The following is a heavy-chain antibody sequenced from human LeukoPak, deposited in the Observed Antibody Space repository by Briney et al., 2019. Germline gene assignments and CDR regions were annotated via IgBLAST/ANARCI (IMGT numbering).Heavy chain of an antibody. J-gene: IGHJ5*02. CDR2: IYTSEST. CDR3: ARDADYYSPFFDP. CDR1: GVSISSYY. D-gene: IGHD3-22*01. V-gene: IGHV4-4*07. Sequence: PSETLSLTCIVSGVSISSYYWSWLRQPAGKGLEWIGRIYTSESTNYNPSLKSRVTMSVDTSENQFSLKLTSVTAADTAVYYCARDADYYSPFFDPWGQGTLVTVSS.